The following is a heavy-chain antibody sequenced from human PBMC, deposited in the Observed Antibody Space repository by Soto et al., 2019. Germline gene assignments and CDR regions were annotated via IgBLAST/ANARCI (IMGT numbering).Heavy chain of an antibody. CDR1: GYSFAYYW. CDR3: ARQDGGAAYYFDY. D-gene: IGHD2-21*01. J-gene: IGHJ4*02. CDR2: IYPTDSDT. Sequence: GESLKISCKGSGYSFAYYWISWVRQMPGKGLEWMGIIYPTDSDTRYSLSFQGQVTISADKSINTAYLQWSSLKASDTAMYYCARQDGGAAYYFDYWGQGTLVTVSS. V-gene: IGHV5-51*01.